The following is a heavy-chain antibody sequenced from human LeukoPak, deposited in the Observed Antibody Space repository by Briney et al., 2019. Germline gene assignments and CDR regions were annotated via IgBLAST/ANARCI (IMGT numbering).Heavy chain of an antibody. Sequence: GGSLRLPCAASGFTFSGSAMHWVRQASGKGLEWVGRIRSIANSYATAYAASVKGRVTISRDDSKNTAYLQMNSLKTEDTAVYYCTSQLHYYDTSGYAHFDYWGHGTLVTVSS. J-gene: IGHJ4*01. CDR1: GFTFSGSA. V-gene: IGHV3-73*01. CDR3: TSQLHYYDTSGYAHFDY. CDR2: IRSIANSYAT. D-gene: IGHD3-22*01.